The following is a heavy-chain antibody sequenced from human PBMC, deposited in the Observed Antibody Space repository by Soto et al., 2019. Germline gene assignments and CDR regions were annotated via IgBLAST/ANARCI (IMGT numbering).Heavy chain of an antibody. V-gene: IGHV3-7*01. Sequence: GGSLRLSCAASGFTFSSYWMSWVRQAPGKGLEWVANIKQDGSEKYYVDSVKGRFSISRDNAKNSLYLQMNSLRAEDTAVYYCARDQLERPDLGYYYYGMDVWGQGTTVTVSS. D-gene: IGHD1-1*01. J-gene: IGHJ6*02. CDR2: IKQDGSEK. CDR3: ARDQLERPDLGYYYYGMDV. CDR1: GFTFSSYW.